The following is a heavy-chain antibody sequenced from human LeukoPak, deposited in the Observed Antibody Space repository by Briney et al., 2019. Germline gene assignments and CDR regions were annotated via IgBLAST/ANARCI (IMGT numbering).Heavy chain of an antibody. J-gene: IGHJ4*02. V-gene: IGHV4-34*01. CDR2: IYYSGST. Sequence: SETLSLTCAVYGGSFSGYYWGWIRQPPGKGLEWIGTIYYSGSTYYNPSLKSRVSISVDTSKNQFSLRLSSVTAADTAVYYCARTSANGSGNPAHFDYWGQGTLVVVSS. D-gene: IGHD3-10*01. CDR1: GGSFSGYY. CDR3: ARTSANGSGNPAHFDY.